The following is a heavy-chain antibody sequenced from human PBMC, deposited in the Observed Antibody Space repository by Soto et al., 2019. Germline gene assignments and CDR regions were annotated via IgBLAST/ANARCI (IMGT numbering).Heavy chain of an antibody. V-gene: IGHV5-51*01. D-gene: IGHD3-10*01. CDR1: GYRFASYW. CDR2: IYPGDSDT. J-gene: IGHJ5*02. Sequence: PGESLKISCKGSGYRFASYWIGWVRQMPGKGLEWVGIIYPGDSDTKYSPSFEGQVTISADKSISTAYLQWSSLKASDTAMYYCARHSYYGSGSYYSSPPFDPWGQGTLVTVSS. CDR3: ARHSYYGSGSYYSSPPFDP.